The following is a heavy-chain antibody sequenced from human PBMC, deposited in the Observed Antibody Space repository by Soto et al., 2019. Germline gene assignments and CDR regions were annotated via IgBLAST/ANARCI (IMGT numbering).Heavy chain of an antibody. CDR3: AKDTGYYDSSGYDYYYYYGMDV. Sequence: QVQLVESGGGVVQPGRSLRLSCAASGFTFSSYGMHWVRQAPGKGLEWVAVISYDGSNKYYADSVKGRFTISRDNSKNTLYLQMNSLRAEDTAVYYCAKDTGYYDSSGYDYYYYYGMDVWGQGTTVTVSS. J-gene: IGHJ6*02. V-gene: IGHV3-30*18. CDR2: ISYDGSNK. D-gene: IGHD3-22*01. CDR1: GFTFSSYG.